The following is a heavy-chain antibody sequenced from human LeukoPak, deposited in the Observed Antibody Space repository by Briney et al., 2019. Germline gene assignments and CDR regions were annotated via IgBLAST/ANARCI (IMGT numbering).Heavy chain of an antibody. D-gene: IGHD2-21*02. Sequence: GGSLRLSCAASGFTFSSYTMNWVRQAPGKGLDWFSSIAGSSGYLTYADSVKGRFTISRDNAKKSLYLQMTSLTAEDTAVYYCARDRGAYCGGDCYLGFDYWGRGTLVTVSS. V-gene: IGHV3-21*01. CDR1: GFTFSSYT. CDR2: IAGSSGYL. J-gene: IGHJ4*01. CDR3: ARDRGAYCGGDCYLGFDY.